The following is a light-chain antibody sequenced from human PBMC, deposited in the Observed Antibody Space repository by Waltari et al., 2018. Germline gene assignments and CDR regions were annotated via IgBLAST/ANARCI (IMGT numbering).Light chain of an antibody. Sequence: DIVMTQSPDFLAVSLGEMATINCKSSQSVIYSANNKDYLAWYQQKPGQPPKLLIYWASTRESGVPDRFSGSGSGTDFTLTISSLQAEDVAVYYCQQYYGVPLTFGGGTKVEIK. CDR3: QQYYGVPLT. J-gene: IGKJ4*01. CDR1: QSVIYSANNKDY. V-gene: IGKV4-1*01. CDR2: WAS.